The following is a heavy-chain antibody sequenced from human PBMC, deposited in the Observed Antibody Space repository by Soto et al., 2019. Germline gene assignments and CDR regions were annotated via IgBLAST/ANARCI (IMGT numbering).Heavy chain of an antibody. CDR1: GFTFSSYA. CDR3: AKAIYSSSWTGPDY. V-gene: IGHV3-23*01. J-gene: IGHJ4*02. CDR2: ISGSGGST. Sequence: GGSLRLSCAASGFTFSSYAMSWVRQAPGKGLEWVSAISGSGGSTYYADSVKGRFTISRDNSKNTLYLQMNSLRAEDTAVYYRAKAIYSSSWTGPDYWGQGTLVTVSS. D-gene: IGHD6-13*01.